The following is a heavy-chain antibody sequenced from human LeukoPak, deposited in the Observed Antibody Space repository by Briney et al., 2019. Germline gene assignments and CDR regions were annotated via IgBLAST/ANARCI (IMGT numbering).Heavy chain of an antibody. CDR3: ARRAYCGGDCYLDY. CDR2: SYPGDSDT. V-gene: IGHV5-51*01. Sequence: HVESLKISCKGSGYSFSSYWIGWVRQMPGKGLEWIGMSYPGDSDTRYRPSFQCQVTISADKSISTAYLQWSSLKASDTAMYYCARRAYCGGDCYLDYWGKGTLVTVSS. CDR1: GYSFSSYW. J-gene: IGHJ4*02. D-gene: IGHD2-21*02.